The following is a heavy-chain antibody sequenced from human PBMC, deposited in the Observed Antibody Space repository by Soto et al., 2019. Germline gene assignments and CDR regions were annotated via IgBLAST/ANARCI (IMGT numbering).Heavy chain of an antibody. CDR3: AREEGIAAAGTGQH. V-gene: IGHV4-39*07. J-gene: IGHJ1*01. CDR2: IYYSGST. Sequence: SETLSLTCTVSGGSISSSSYYWGWIRQPPGKGLEWIGSIYYSGSTYYNPSLKSRVTISVDTSKNQFSLKLSSVTAADTAVYYCAREEGIAAAGTGQHWGQGTLVTVSS. CDR1: GGSISSSSYY. D-gene: IGHD6-13*01.